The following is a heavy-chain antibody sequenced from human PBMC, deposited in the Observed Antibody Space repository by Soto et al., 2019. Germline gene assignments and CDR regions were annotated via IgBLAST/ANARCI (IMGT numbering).Heavy chain of an antibody. CDR3: ARDPITIFGVVIPYYYMDV. V-gene: IGHV1-18*01. D-gene: IGHD3-3*01. Sequence: GASVKVSCKASGYTFTSYGISWVRQAPGQGLEWMGWISAYNGNTNYAQKLQGRVTMTTDTSTSTAYMELRSLRSDDAAVYYCARDPITIFGVVIPYYYMDVWGKGTTVTVSS. CDR1: GYTFTSYG. J-gene: IGHJ6*03. CDR2: ISAYNGNT.